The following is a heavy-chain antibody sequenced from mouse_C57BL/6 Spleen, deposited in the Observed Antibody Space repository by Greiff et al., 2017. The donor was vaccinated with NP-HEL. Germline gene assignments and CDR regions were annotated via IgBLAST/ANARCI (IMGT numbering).Heavy chain of an antibody. CDR3: ARAGDSSGSPFAY. J-gene: IGHJ3*01. Sequence: QVHVKQPGAELVKPGASVKLSCKASGYTFTSYWMHWVKQRPGQGLEWIGMIHPNSGSTNYNEKFKSKATLTVDKSSSTAYMQLSSLTSEDSAVYYCARAGDSSGSPFAYWGQGTLVTVSA. CDR1: GYTFTSYW. V-gene: IGHV1-64*01. CDR2: IHPNSGST. D-gene: IGHD3-2*02.